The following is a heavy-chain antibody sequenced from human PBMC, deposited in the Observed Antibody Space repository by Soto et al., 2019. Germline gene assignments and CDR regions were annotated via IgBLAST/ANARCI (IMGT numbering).Heavy chain of an antibody. CDR2: TYHRSKWYN. V-gene: IGHV6-1*01. CDR1: GGSDSSNSAA. Sequence: PTPTLSLTGAISGGSDSSNSAAWYWIKQSPSRGLEWLGRTYHRSKWYNDYALSLRGRISVNPDTSRNQFSLQMNSVTPEDTALYFCARGTGDQRGDALDILGQGTVVTVSS. CDR3: ARGTGDQRGDALDI. D-gene: IGHD1-1*01. J-gene: IGHJ3*02.